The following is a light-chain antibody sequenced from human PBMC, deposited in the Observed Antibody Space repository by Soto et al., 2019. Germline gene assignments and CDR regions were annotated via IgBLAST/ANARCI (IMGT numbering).Light chain of an antibody. CDR1: QSISSY. J-gene: IGKJ1*01. Sequence: DIQISQSPSSLSASVGDRVTITFRASQSISSYLNWYQHKPGKAPKLLIYAASSLQTGVSSRFSGSGSGTDFTLTISSLQPEDFATYYCQQSYSTSWTFGQGTKVDIK. CDR3: QQSYSTSWT. CDR2: AAS. V-gene: IGKV1-39*01.